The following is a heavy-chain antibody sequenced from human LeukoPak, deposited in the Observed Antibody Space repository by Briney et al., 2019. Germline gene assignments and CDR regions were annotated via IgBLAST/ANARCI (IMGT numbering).Heavy chain of an antibody. CDR1: GYAFTNYG. CDR3: ARVTNYYYDSSGSDY. J-gene: IGHJ4*02. D-gene: IGHD3-22*01. CDR2: ISAYNGNT. Sequence: ASVKVSCKASGYAFTNYGISWVRQAPGQGLEWMGWISAYNGNTNYAQKLHGRVTMTTDTSTSTAYMELRSLRSDDTAVYYCARVTNYYYDSSGSDYWGQGTLVTVSS. V-gene: IGHV1-18*01.